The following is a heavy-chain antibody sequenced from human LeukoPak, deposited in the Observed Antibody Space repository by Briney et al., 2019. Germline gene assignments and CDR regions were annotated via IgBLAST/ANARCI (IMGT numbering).Heavy chain of an antibody. J-gene: IGHJ4*02. Sequence: PGGSLRLSCVASGFSFSGYNMNWVRQAPGKGLEWVSSISRDSTAYTYYADSVKGRFTISRDNTRNSLYLQMNSLRAEDTAVYYCVRPRINDYGGNFDYWGQGTLVTVSS. V-gene: IGHV3-21*01. CDR3: VRPRINDYGGNFDY. CDR2: ISRDSTAYT. CDR1: GFSFSGYN. D-gene: IGHD4-23*01.